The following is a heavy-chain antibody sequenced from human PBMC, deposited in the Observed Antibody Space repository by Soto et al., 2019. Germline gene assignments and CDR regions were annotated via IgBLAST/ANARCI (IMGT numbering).Heavy chain of an antibody. CDR2: INQSGST. CDR3: AAADWGHNFYYGMDV. J-gene: IGHJ6*02. Sequence: PSETLSLSCAVYGGSFSGYYWSWIRQPPGKGLELIGEINQSGSTNYKSSLKSRVTISVDTSKNQFSLKLSSVTAADTAVYYCAAADWGHNFYYGMDVWGQGTTVTVSS. CDR1: GGSFSGYY. V-gene: IGHV4-34*01. D-gene: IGHD7-27*01.